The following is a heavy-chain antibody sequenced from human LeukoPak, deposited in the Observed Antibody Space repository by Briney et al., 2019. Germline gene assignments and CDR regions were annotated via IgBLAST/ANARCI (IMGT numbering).Heavy chain of an antibody. CDR2: IRYEGSNK. CDR3: AKDRSSGWYYFDY. Sequence: GGSLRLSRAASGFTFRSYGVHGVRQAPGRGREGGAFIRYEGSNKYYADSVKGRFTISRDNSKNTLYLQMNSLRAEDTAVYYCAKDRSSGWYYFDYWGQGTLVTVSS. D-gene: IGHD6-19*01. V-gene: IGHV3-30*02. CDR1: GFTFRSYG. J-gene: IGHJ4*02.